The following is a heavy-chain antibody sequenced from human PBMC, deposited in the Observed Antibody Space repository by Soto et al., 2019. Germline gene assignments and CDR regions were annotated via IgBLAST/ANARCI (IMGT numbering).Heavy chain of an antibody. Sequence: EVQLVESGGGVVRPGGSLRLSCAASGFTFDDYGMSWVRQAPGKGLEWVSGINWNGGSTGYADSVKGRITISRDNAKNSLYLQMNSLRAEDTALYYCARGFRGYDLGDAFDIWGQGTMVTVSS. D-gene: IGHD5-12*01. CDR3: ARGFRGYDLGDAFDI. CDR2: INWNGGST. J-gene: IGHJ3*02. CDR1: GFTFDDYG. V-gene: IGHV3-20*04.